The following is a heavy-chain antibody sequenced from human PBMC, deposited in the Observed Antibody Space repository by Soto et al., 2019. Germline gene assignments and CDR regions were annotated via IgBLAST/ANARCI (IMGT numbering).Heavy chain of an antibody. CDR1: GFTFSTYA. CDR3: EKGGVYVVGASRS. D-gene: IGHD1-26*01. Sequence: EVQLLESGGGMVQPVGSLRVPCAASGFTFSTYAMSWVRQAPAKGLEWVSGISGSGDTTYYGDSVKGGITISRDNTKNTQHLQMSRLRDDETSIYCCEKGGVYVVGASRSRGRGTQVTVSS. V-gene: IGHV3-23*01. CDR2: ISGSGDTT. J-gene: IGHJ4*02.